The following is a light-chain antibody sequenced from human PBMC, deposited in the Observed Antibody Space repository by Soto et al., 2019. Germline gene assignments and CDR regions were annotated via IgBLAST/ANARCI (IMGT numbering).Light chain of an antibody. J-gene: IGKJ4*01. Sequence: ESVLTQSPDTVSLSPGERATLSCRASQSVTTSLAWYQQKTGQPPRLLIYGASTRATGIPARFSGNGSGTDFTLTISSLEPEDFAVYYCQQHADWLLTFGGGTKVDIK. CDR1: QSVTTS. V-gene: IGKV3-11*01. CDR3: QQHADWLLT. CDR2: GAS.